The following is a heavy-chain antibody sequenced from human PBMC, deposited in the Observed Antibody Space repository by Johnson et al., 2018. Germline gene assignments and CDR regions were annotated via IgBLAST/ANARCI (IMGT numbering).Heavy chain of an antibody. V-gene: IGHV1-69*04. CDR2: IIPSLGIG. D-gene: IGHD1-7*01. Sequence: QVQLVQSGAEVKQPGSSLKVSCKASGGNFSIFGFSWVRQAPGQGLEWMGRIIPSLGIGNYAQKFQGRVTITADKSTTTSYMELSSLRSEDTAIYYCARDHRNGTMKRDFYYYMDVWGKVTTVTVSS. CDR1: GGNFSIFG. J-gene: IGHJ6*03. CDR3: ARDHRNGTMKRDFYYYMDV.